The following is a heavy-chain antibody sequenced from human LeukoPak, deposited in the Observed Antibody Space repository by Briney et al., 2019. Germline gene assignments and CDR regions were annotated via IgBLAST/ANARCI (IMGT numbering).Heavy chain of an antibody. J-gene: IGHJ6*04. V-gene: IGHV3-7*03. D-gene: IGHD2-2*01. CDR1: GFTFRDYW. CDR3: ARDQYELRSYYYGMDA. Sequence: GGSLRLSCAASGFTFRDYWMTWVRQAPGKGLEWVANIKRDGSEKYYVDSVRGRFIISRDNAKNSLYLQMNGLRVEDTAVYYCARDQYELRSYYYGMDAWGKGTTVSVSS. CDR2: IKRDGSEK.